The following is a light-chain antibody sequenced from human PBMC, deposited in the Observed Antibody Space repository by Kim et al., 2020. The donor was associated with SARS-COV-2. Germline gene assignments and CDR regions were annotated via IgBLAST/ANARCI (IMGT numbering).Light chain of an antibody. J-gene: IGLJ3*02. CDR3: SLSYTGVRV. CDR1: TGVVASGHY. Sequence: GGTFTLPWDSSTGVVASGHYPYWFQQKPGQAPRTLIYDIRKKYSWTPARFSGSLLGGKAALTLSGAQPEDEADYYCSLSYTGVRVFGGGTQLTVL. V-gene: IGLV7-46*01. CDR2: DIR.